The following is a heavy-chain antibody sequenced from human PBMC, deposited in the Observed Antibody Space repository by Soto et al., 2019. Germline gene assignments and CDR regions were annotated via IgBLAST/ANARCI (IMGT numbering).Heavy chain of an antibody. J-gene: IGHJ6*02. V-gene: IGHV1-18*01. CDR1: GYTFTTYG. Sequence: QVQLVQSGAEVKKPGASVKVSCKTSGYTFTTYGISWVRQAPGQGLEWMGWTSAHNGNTSYAQILQGRVTMTTDTSTSTTYMELRSLRSDDTAVYYCARDLDSNSFYYYGMDVWGQGTTVTVSS. CDR2: TSAHNGNT. CDR3: ARDLDSNSFYYYGMDV. D-gene: IGHD4-4*01.